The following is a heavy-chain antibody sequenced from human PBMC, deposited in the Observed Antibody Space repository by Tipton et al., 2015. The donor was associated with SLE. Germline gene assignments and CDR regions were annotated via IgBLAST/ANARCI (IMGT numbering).Heavy chain of an antibody. CDR3: ARRPHYYYYGMDV. V-gene: IGHV4-61*05. Sequence: TLSLTCTVSGGSISSSSYYWGWIRQPPGKGLEWIGYIYSSGSTNYNPSLKSRVTISVDTSKNQFSLKLSSVTAADTAVYYCARRPHYYYYGMDVWGQGTTVTVSS. J-gene: IGHJ6*02. CDR1: GGSISSSSYY. CDR2: IYSSGST.